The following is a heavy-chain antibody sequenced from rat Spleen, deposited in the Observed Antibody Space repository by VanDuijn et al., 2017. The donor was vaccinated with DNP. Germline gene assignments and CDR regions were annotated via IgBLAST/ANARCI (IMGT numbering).Heavy chain of an antibody. CDR1: GYSITTNYR. CDR2: INSAGST. V-gene: IGHV3-3*01. J-gene: IGHJ2*01. Sequence: EVQLQESGPGLVKPSQSLSLTCSVTGYSITTNYRWHWIRKFPGNKLEWMGYINSAGSTKYNPSLKSRISIPRDKSKNQFFLQINSVATEDTATYHWAGSLPGYGYFETWGQGVMVTVSS. D-gene: IGHD1-4*01. CDR3: AGSLPGYGYFET.